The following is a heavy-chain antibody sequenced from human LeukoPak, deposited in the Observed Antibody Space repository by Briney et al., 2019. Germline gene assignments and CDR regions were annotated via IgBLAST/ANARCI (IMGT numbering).Heavy chain of an antibody. V-gene: IGHV3-30*02. Sequence: GGSLRLSCAASGFTFSSYGMHWVRQAPGKGLEWVAFIRYDGSNKYYADSVKGRFTISRDNSKNTLYLQMNSLRAEDTAVYYCAKDRDSSFSYMDVWGKGTTVTVSS. D-gene: IGHD6-6*01. CDR1: GFTFSSYG. J-gene: IGHJ6*03. CDR3: AKDRDSSFSYMDV. CDR2: IRYDGSNK.